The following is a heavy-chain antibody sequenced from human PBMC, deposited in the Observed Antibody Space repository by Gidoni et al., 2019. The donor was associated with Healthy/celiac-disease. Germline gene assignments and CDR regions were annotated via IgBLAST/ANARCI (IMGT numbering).Heavy chain of an antibody. CDR2: ISAYNGNT. J-gene: IGHJ4*02. V-gene: IGHV1-18*01. D-gene: IGHD1-26*01. Sequence: QVQLVQSGAEVKKPGASVKVSCKASGYTFTSYSITWMRQAPGQGLEWMGWISAYNGNTNYAQKFQGRVTMTTDTSTSTAYMELRSLRSDDTAGYYCARGFNAWEPRDYWGQGTLVTVSS. CDR3: ARGFNAWEPRDY. CDR1: GYTFTSYS.